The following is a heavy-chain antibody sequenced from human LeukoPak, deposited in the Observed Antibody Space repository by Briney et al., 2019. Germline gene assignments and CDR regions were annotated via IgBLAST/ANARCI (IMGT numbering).Heavy chain of an antibody. CDR1: GFTFSSYE. Sequence: PGGSLRLSCAASGFTFSSYEMNWVRQAPGKGLEWVSYISSSGSTIYYADSVKGRFTISRDNAKNTLYLQMNSLRAEDTAVYYCARDRAPPTSWYFDLWGRGTLVTVSS. V-gene: IGHV3-48*03. D-gene: IGHD3-10*01. CDR2: ISSSGSTI. CDR3: ARDRAPPTSWYFDL. J-gene: IGHJ2*01.